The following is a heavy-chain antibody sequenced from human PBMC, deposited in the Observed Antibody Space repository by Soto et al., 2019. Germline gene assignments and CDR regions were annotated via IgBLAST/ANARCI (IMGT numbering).Heavy chain of an antibody. Sequence: PGVSLRLSCPSSGFTFISYAMHWVRQPPGKGLEYVSAISSNGGSTYYADSVKGRFTISRDNSKNTLYLQMSSLRAEDTAVYYCVKALVTIAAAGIFDYWGQGT. D-gene: IGHD6-13*01. CDR3: VKALVTIAAAGIFDY. V-gene: IGHV3-64D*06. J-gene: IGHJ4*02. CDR2: ISSNGGST. CDR1: GFTFISYA.